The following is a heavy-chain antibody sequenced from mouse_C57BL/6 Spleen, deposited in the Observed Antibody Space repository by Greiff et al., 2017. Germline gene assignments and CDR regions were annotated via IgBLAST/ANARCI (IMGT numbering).Heavy chain of an antibody. D-gene: IGHD1-1*01. V-gene: IGHV1-69*01. CDR2: IDPSDSYT. Sequence: QVQLQQPGAELVMPGASVKLSCKASGYTFTSYWMHWVKQRPGQGLEWIGEIDPSDSYTNYNQKFKGKSTVTVDKSSSTAYMQLSSLTSEDSAVYYCARPYYYGSDYDAMDYWGQGTSVTVSS. J-gene: IGHJ4*01. CDR3: ARPYYYGSDYDAMDY. CDR1: GYTFTSYW.